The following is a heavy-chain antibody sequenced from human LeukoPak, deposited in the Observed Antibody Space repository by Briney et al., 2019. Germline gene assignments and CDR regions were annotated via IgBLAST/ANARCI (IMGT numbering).Heavy chain of an antibody. D-gene: IGHD1-26*01. CDR1: GFTFDSYT. CDR3: ARGQWGLDV. Sequence: GGSLRLSCAASGFTFDSYTMNWVRQAPGKALEWVAYITPDGGAQYYANSVKGRFTLSRDNTKNSVYLQMNSLRADDSAVYYCARGQWGLDVWGQGTLVFVSS. V-gene: IGHV3-48*04. J-gene: IGHJ4*02. CDR2: ITPDGGAQ.